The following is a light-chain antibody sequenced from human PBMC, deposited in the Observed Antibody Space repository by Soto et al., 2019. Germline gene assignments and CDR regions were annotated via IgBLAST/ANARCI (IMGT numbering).Light chain of an antibody. V-gene: IGKV1-5*01. Sequence: DIQVTQSPSTLSASVGDRVTITCRARQSISSWLAWYQQKPGKAPKSLIYDASTLESGVPSRFSGSGSGTEFTLTITSLQPDDFATYYCQQCSTYPWTFGQGTKVDIK. CDR1: QSISSW. CDR2: DAS. CDR3: QQCSTYPWT. J-gene: IGKJ1*01.